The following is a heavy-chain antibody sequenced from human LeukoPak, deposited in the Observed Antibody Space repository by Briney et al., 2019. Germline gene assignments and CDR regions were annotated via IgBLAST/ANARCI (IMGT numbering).Heavy chain of an antibody. J-gene: IGHJ5*02. D-gene: IGHD3-3*01. CDR2: IYYSGST. CDR3: ARRPYYDFWSGYRFDP. CDR1: GGSISSSSYY. Sequence: SETLSLTCTVSGGSISSSSYYWGWIRQPPGKGLEWIGSIYYSGSTYYNPSLKSRVTISVDTSKNQFSLKLSSVTAADTAVYHCARRPYYDFWSGYRFDPWGQGTLVTVSS. V-gene: IGHV4-39*01.